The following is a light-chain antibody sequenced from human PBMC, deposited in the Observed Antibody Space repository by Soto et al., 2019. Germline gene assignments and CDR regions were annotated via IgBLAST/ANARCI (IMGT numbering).Light chain of an antibody. CDR1: RTLLHSDGNTL. Sequence: DIVLTQSPLSLSVTPGQPASISCKSSRTLLHSDGNTLLYWYLKKPGQPPQLLIYEVSNRFSGVPDRYSGSGSGTDFTLKISRVEAENGGVYYCMQSLQLPYIFGQGTRLEIK. CDR3: MQSLQLPYI. CDR2: EVS. J-gene: IGKJ2*01. V-gene: IGKV2D-29*01.